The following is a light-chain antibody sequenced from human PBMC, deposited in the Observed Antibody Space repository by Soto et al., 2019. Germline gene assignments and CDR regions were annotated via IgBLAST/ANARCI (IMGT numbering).Light chain of an antibody. CDR2: GNI. J-gene: IGLJ1*01. Sequence: QSVLTQPPSVSGAPGQRVTISCTGSSSNIGAGYDVHWYQQRPGTAPKLLIFGNINRPSGVPDRFSGSKSGTSASLAITGLQAEDEADYYCSSFTNTITRYAFGTGTKVTVL. CDR3: SSFTNTITRYA. V-gene: IGLV1-40*01. CDR1: SSNIGAGYD.